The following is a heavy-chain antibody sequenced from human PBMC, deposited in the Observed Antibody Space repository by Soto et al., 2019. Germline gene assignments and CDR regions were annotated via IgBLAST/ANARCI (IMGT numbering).Heavy chain of an antibody. CDR3: VRDSWGVHH. V-gene: IGHV3-74*01. CDR2: VGSST. Sequence: EVQLMESGGGSVQPGGSLRLSCAASGFTFSSYWMHWVRQAPGKGLVWVSHVGSSTTYADSVKGRFTISRDNAKSTLYLQMNSLRVEDTAVYYCVRDSWGVHHWGQGTLVTVS. CDR1: GFTFSSYW. J-gene: IGHJ5*02. D-gene: IGHD3-16*01.